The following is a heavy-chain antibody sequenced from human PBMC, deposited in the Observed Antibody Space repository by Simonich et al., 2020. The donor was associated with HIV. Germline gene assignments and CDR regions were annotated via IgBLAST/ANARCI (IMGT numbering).Heavy chain of an antibody. CDR3: ARHARDGYNNPYFEY. CDR2: INQRGRT. J-gene: IGHJ4*02. Sequence: QVQLQESGPGLVKPSETLSLTCTVSGGSIRSSYYYWGWIRQPPVKGLEWIGEINQRGRTNYTPSLKIRVTISVDTSKNHFSLKLTSVTAADTAVYYCARHARDGYNNPYFEYWGQGILVTVSS. D-gene: IGHD4-4*01. CDR1: GGSIRSSYYY. V-gene: IGHV4-39*01.